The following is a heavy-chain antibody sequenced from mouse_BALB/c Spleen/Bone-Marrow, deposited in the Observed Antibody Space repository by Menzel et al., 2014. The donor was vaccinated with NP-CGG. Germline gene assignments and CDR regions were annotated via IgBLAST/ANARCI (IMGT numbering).Heavy chain of an antibody. J-gene: IGHJ4*01. Sequence: QVQLQQSGTELVKPGASVKLSCKASGYTFTSYWIHWVKQGPGQCLEWIGEIHPSNGCTNYSEKFKTKATLNVDKSSRIAHMQLSSLTSEDSAVYYCARGTARAMMDYWGQGTSVTVSS. CDR2: IHPSNGCT. D-gene: IGHD3-2*01. V-gene: IGHV1S81*02. CDR3: ARGTARAMMDY. CDR1: GYTFTSYW.